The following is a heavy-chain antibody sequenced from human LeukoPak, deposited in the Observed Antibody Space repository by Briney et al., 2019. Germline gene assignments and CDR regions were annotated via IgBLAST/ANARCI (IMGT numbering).Heavy chain of an antibody. CDR3: ARDSGSGWYVYNWFDP. CDR1: GFTFSSYS. J-gene: IGHJ5*02. V-gene: IGHV3-21*01. D-gene: IGHD6-19*01. Sequence: GGSLRLSCAASGFTFSSYSMNWVRQAPGKGLEWVSSISSSSSYIYYADSVKGRFTISRDNAKNSLYLQMNSLRAEDTAVYYCARDSGSGWYVYNWFDPWGQGTLVTVSS. CDR2: ISSSSSYI.